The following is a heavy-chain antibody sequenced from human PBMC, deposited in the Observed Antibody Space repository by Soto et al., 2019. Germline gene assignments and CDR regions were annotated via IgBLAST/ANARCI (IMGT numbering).Heavy chain of an antibody. CDR2: LYSSGST. Sequence: QVQLQESGPGLVKPSETLSLTCTVSGGSVSSGNYYWSWIRQPPGKGLEWIGYLYSSGSTNYNPSLKSRLTISVDTSKHKFSLKLSSVTAADTAVYYCVRDASYDSSGYYSPFDYWGQGTLVTVSS. V-gene: IGHV4-61*01. CDR1: GGSVSSGNYY. D-gene: IGHD3-22*01. J-gene: IGHJ4*02. CDR3: VRDASYDSSGYYSPFDY.